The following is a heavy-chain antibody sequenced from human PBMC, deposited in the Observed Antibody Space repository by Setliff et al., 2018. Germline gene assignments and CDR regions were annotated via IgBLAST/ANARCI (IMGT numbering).Heavy chain of an antibody. J-gene: IGHJ3*02. CDR1: GGSFDTYY. CDR2: ISQSGSG. D-gene: IGHD1-1*01. V-gene: IGHV4-34*01. CDR3: RQAVVGRDVFDI. Sequence: SETLSLTCNVYGGSFDTYYWSWIRQPPGKGLEWFGEISQSGSGDYNPSFKGRVTISVDTSKKQFSLTLTSVTAAGTALYYCRQAVVGRDVFDIWGQGTVVTVSS.